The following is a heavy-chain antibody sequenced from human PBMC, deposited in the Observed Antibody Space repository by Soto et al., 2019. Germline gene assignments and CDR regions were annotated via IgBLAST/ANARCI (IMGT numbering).Heavy chain of an antibody. CDR1: GFTFSSYS. Sequence: GGSLRLSCAASGFTFSSYSMNWVRQAPGKGLEWVSSISSSSSYIYYADSVKGRFTISRDNAKNSLYLQMNSLRAEDTAVYYCARSAYDIAAPSFGFFVDYWGQGTLVTVSS. CDR2: ISSSSSYI. J-gene: IGHJ4*02. D-gene: IGHD6-6*01. V-gene: IGHV3-21*01. CDR3: ARSAYDIAAPSFGFFVDY.